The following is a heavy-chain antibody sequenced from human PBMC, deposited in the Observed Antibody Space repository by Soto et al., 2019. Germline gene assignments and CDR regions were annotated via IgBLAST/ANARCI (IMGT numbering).Heavy chain of an antibody. CDR1: GGSISSGGYY. D-gene: IGHD1-7*01. CDR3: AGDRPITGTTVYYGMDV. Sequence: SETLSLTCTVSGGSISSGGYYWSWIRQHPGKGLEWIGYIYYSGSTYYNPSLKSRVTISVDTSKNHFSLKLSSVTAADTAVYYCAGDRPITGTTVYYGMDVWGQGTTVTVSS. V-gene: IGHV4-31*03. CDR2: IYYSGST. J-gene: IGHJ6*02.